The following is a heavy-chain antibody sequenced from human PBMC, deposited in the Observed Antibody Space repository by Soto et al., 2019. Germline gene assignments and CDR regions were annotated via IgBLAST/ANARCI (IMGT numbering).Heavy chain of an antibody. J-gene: IGHJ4*02. V-gene: IGHV1-69*13. D-gene: IGHD3-10*01. CDR3: AREGSGSRGSPSTRLSPYFDY. CDR1: GGTFSSYA. CDR2: IIPIFGTA. Sequence: ASVKVSCKASGGTFSSYAISWVRQAPGQGLEWMGGIIPIFGTANYAQKFQGRVTITADESTSTAYMELSSLRSEDTAVYYCAREGSGSRGSPSTRLSPYFDYWGQGTLVTVSS.